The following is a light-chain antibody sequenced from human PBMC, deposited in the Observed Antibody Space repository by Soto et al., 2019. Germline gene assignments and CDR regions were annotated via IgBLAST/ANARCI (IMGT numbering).Light chain of an antibody. V-gene: IGLV1-47*01. CDR1: SSNIGSNY. J-gene: IGLJ2*01. CDR2: RNN. Sequence: QSVLTQPPSASGTPGQRVTISCSGSSSNIGSNYVYWYQQLPGTAPNLLIYRNNQRPSGVPDRFSGSKSGTSASLAISGLQSEDEADYYCAARDDSLSGVVFGGGTKLTVL. CDR3: AARDDSLSGVV.